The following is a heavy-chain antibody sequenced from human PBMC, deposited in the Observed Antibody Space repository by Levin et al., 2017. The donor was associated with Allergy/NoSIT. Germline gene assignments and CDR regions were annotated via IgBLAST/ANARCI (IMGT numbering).Heavy chain of an antibody. D-gene: IGHD5-18*01. Sequence: SGPTLVKPTQTLTLTCTFSGFSLTTSGVGVGWIRQPPGKALEWLALIYWDDDKRYSPSLKSRPTITKDTSKNHVVLTMTNLDPVDTGTYFCAHSPGYKCSYGNFESWGQGTLVTVSS. CDR2: IYWDDDK. J-gene: IGHJ4*02. V-gene: IGHV2-5*02. CDR3: AHSPGYKCSYGNFES. CDR1: GFSLTTSGVG.